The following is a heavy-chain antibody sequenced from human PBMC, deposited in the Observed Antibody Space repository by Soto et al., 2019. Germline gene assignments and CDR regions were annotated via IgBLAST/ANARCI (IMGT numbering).Heavy chain of an antibody. CDR1: GGSFSGYY. Sequence: SETLSLTCAVYGGSFSGYYWSWIRQPPGKGLEWIGEINHSGSTNYNPSLKSRVTISVDTSKNQFSLKLSSVTAADTAVYYCAKIRITMVGGVRGWFDPGGQEPLVTFSS. CDR3: AKIRITMVGGVRGWFDP. D-gene: IGHD3-10*01. CDR2: INHSGST. V-gene: IGHV4-34*01. J-gene: IGHJ5*02.